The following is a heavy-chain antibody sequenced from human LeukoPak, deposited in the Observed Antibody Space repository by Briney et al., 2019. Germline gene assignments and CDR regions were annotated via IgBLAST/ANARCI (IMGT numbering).Heavy chain of an antibody. CDR3: ARDGTFRLDY. Sequence: GGSLRLSCAASGFSFSNHWMTWVPQAPGKGLEWVANIKQDGSDKNHVDSVKGRFTISRDNAKNTLYLQMNSLRAEDTALYYCARDGTFRLDYWGQGTLVSVSS. D-gene: IGHD1-26*01. CDR1: GFSFSNHW. J-gene: IGHJ4*02. CDR2: IKQDGSDK. V-gene: IGHV3-7*05.